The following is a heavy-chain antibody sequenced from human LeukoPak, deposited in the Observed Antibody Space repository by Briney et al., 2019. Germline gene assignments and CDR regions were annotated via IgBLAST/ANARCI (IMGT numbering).Heavy chain of an antibody. J-gene: IGHJ4*02. V-gene: IGHV3-23*01. CDR2: ISGSGGST. CDR1: GFTFSSYA. D-gene: IGHD5-12*01. CDR3: AKDNPLRPPTNPDY. Sequence: GGSLRLSWAASGFTFSSYAMSWVRQAPEKGLEWVSAISGSGGSTYYADSVKGRFTISRDNSKNTLYLQMNSLRAEDTAVYYCAKDNPLRPPTNPDYWGQGTLVTVSS.